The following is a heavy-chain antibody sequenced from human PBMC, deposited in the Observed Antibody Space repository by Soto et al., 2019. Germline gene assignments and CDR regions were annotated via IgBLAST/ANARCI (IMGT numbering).Heavy chain of an antibody. CDR2: IMPIFGTP. Sequence: QVQLVQSGAEVKKPGSSVKVSCKASAGTFSSYGISWVRQAPGQGLEWMGGIMPIFGTPNYAQKFQGRGTITADESTVTGDMELSSLTSDDTVVYYCARDRSWKFYYYDISVPYFYGMDVWGQGTTVTVSS. J-gene: IGHJ6*02. CDR3: ARDRSWKFYYYDISVPYFYGMDV. CDR1: AGTFSSYG. D-gene: IGHD3-22*01. V-gene: IGHV1-69*01.